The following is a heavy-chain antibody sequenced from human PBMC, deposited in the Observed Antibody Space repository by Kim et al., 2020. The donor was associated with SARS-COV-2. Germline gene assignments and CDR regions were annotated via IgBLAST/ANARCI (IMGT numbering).Heavy chain of an antibody. CDR2: INTDGSST. Sequence: GGSLRLSCAASGFTFSTYWMYWVRQAPGKGLVCVSRINTDGSSTTYADSVKGRFTISRDNAKNTLYLQMNSLRGEDTAVYDCAKGEISYGMDVWGQGTTV. V-gene: IGHV3-74*01. D-gene: IGHD3-16*01. J-gene: IGHJ6*02. CDR1: GFTFSTYW. CDR3: AKGEISYGMDV.